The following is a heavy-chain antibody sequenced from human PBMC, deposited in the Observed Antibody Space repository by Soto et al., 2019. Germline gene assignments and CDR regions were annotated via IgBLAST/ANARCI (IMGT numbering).Heavy chain of an antibody. CDR2: MYISGTT. J-gene: IGHJ5*02. D-gene: IGHD6-6*01. V-gene: IGHV4-4*07. Sequence: PSETLSLTCTVSGGSVTSNYWTLIRQPAGKGLEWIGRMYISGTTDYNPSLRGRATMSVDTSKNQFSLTLTSVTAADTAVYYCARERAAHSWIEPWGGGTLVTVSS. CDR1: GGSVTSNY. CDR3: ARERAAHSWIEP.